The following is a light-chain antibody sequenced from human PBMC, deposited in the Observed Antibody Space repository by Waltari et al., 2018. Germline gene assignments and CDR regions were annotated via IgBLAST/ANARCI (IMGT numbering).Light chain of an antibody. Sequence: DIQMTQSPSTLSASEGDRVTITCRASHTINNYLAWYQQKPGKAPKLVIYDASSLESGVPSRFSSSGSGTEFTLTISSLQPDDFATYYCQQYDFYSLTFGGGTRVEIK. V-gene: IGKV1-5*01. J-gene: IGKJ4*01. CDR1: HTINNY. CDR3: QQYDFYSLT. CDR2: DAS.